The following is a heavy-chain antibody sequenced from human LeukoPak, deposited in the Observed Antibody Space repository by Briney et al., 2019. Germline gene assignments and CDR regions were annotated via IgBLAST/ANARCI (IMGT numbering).Heavy chain of an antibody. J-gene: IGHJ4*02. CDR3: ARASPWEPSDY. V-gene: IGHV3-7*01. Sequence: PGGSLRLSCAASGFTFSSYWMTWVRQAPGKGLEWVANIKEDGSKKYYVDSMKGRFTISRDNAKNSLYLQMNSLRAEDTAVYYCARASPWEPSDYWGQGTLVTVSS. D-gene: IGHD1-26*01. CDR2: IKEDGSKK. CDR1: GFTFSSYW.